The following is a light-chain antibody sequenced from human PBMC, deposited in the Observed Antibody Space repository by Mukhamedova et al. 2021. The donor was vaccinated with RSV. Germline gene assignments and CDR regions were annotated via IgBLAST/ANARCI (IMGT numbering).Light chain of an antibody. CDR2: GAS. CDR1: QSVRSSY. CDR3: QQYGSSPWT. V-gene: IGKV3-20*01. J-gene: IGKJ1*01. Sequence: CRASQSVRSSYLAWYQQKPGQAPRLLIYGASSRATGIPDSFSGSGSGTDFTLTISRLEPEDFAVYYCQQYGSSPWTFGQGTKVEI.